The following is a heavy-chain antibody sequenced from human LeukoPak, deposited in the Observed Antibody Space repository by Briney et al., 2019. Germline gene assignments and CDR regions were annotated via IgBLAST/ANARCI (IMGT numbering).Heavy chain of an antibody. CDR2: ISSSSSNI. Sequence: PGGSLRLSCAASGFTFSSYSMSWVRQAPGKGLEWVSSISSSSSNIYYADSVKGRFTISRDNAKNSLYLQMNSLRAEDSAVYFCAREPHSVLTLVNAAFDIWGQGTMVTVSS. CDR1: GFTFSSYS. V-gene: IGHV3-21*01. CDR3: AREPHSVLTLVNAAFDI. D-gene: IGHD3-10*01. J-gene: IGHJ3*02.